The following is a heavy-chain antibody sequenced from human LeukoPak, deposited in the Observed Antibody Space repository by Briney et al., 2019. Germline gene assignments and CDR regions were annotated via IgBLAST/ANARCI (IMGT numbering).Heavy chain of an antibody. CDR1: GYSFSSGYY. Sequence: SETQSLTCTVSGYSFSSGYYWGWIRPPPGKGLEWIGSIYHSGSTYYNPSLKSRVTISVDTSKNQFSLKLSSVTAADTAVYYCARDRVSLEWELLFFDYWGQGTLDTVSS. V-gene: IGHV4-38-2*02. D-gene: IGHD1-26*01. CDR2: IYHSGST. CDR3: ARDRVSLEWELLFFDY. J-gene: IGHJ4*02.